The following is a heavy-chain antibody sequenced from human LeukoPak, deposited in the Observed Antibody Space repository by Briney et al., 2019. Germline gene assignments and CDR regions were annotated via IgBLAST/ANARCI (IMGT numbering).Heavy chain of an antibody. D-gene: IGHD4-17*01. V-gene: IGHV3-23*01. Sequence: GGSLRLSCAASGFTFNDYGMSWVRQAPGKGLEWVSAISGSGGSTYYADSVKGRFTISRDNSKNTPYLQMNSLRAEDTAVYYCAKARDYGDYGTIFDYWGQGTLVTVSS. CDR3: AKARDYGDYGTIFDY. CDR1: GFTFNDYG. J-gene: IGHJ4*02. CDR2: ISGSGGST.